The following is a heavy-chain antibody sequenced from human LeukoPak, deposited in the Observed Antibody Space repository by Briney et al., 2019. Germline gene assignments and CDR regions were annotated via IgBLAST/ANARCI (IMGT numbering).Heavy chain of an antibody. CDR3: ARHQDGYGDYFDF. V-gene: IGHV4-59*08. Sequence: SETLSLTCTVSGGSISNYYWSWIRQPPGKGLEWIGYIHSGGRTKYDPSLESRVTISIDTSMNQFSLKVSSVTAPDTAVYYCARHQDGYGDYFDFWGQGILVTVSS. CDR1: GGSISNYY. J-gene: IGHJ4*02. D-gene: IGHD5-24*01. CDR2: IHSGGRT.